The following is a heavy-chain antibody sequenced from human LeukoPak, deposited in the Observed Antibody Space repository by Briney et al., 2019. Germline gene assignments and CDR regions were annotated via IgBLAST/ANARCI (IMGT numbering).Heavy chain of an antibody. D-gene: IGHD2-21*02. Sequence: GGSLRLSCAASVFIFSGFRKNWVRQAPGKGLEWVADIKEEGRTTYYVDSVKGRFTIPRDNAKNTLYLQMNSLRAEDTAMYYCARDSPAGSSGESEPAIAYWGQGTLVTVTS. J-gene: IGHJ1*01. CDR1: VFIFSGFR. V-gene: IGHV3-7*01. CDR3: ARDSPAGSSGESEPAIAY. CDR2: IKEEGRTT.